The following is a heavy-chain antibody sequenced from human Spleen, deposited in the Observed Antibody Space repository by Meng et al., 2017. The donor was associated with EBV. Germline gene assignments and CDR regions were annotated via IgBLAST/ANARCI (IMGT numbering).Heavy chain of an antibody. CDR2: INPSGGST. D-gene: IGHD3-22*01. CDR1: GYTFTGYY. J-gene: IGHJ4*02. CDR3: ARPGSFSDSSSYYSFDY. Sequence: QVQLVQAGAEVRKPGASVKVSCKASGYTFTGYYLHWVRQAPGQGLQWMGIINPSGGSTTYAQKYQGRVTMTRDTSTSTVYMELSSLRSEDTAVYYCARPGSFSDSSSYYSFDYWGQGTLVTVSS. V-gene: IGHV1-46*01.